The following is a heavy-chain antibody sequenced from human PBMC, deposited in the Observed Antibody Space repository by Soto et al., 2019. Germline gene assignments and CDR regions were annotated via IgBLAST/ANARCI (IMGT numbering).Heavy chain of an antibody. J-gene: IGHJ1*01. CDR3: VRGVGHV. Sequence: EVQLVESGGGFVQPGGPLRLSCAASGFTFSSYWMHWVRQAPGKGLVWVSTINSDGTTTTYADSVKGRFTISRDNAKNTLYLQMHSLRAEDTAVYNCVRGVGHVWGQGTLVTVSS. V-gene: IGHV3-74*03. CDR2: INSDGTTT. D-gene: IGHD1-26*01. CDR1: GFTFSSYW.